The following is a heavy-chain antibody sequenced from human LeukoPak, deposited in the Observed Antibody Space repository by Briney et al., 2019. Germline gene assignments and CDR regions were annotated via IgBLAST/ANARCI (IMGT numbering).Heavy chain of an antibody. D-gene: IGHD6-13*01. Sequence: GGSLRLSCAASGFTFSSYWMSWVRQAPGKGLEWVANIKQDGSEKYYVDSVKGRFTISRDNAKNSLYLQMNSLRAEDTAVYYCARVPYYSSSWYGTWSFDYWVQGTLVTVSS. CDR3: ARVPYYSSSWYGTWSFDY. J-gene: IGHJ4*02. CDR1: GFTFSSYW. CDR2: IKQDGSEK. V-gene: IGHV3-7*01.